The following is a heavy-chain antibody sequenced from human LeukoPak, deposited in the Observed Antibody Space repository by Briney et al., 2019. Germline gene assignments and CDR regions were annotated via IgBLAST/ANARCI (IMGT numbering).Heavy chain of an antibody. CDR3: AHGFYGDYVVAFDI. D-gene: IGHD4-17*01. J-gene: IGHJ3*02. CDR1: GFSLSTSGVG. Sequence: SGPTLVNPTQTLTLTCTFSGFSLSTSGVGVGWIRQPPGKALEWLALIYWDDDKRYSPSLKSRLTITKDTSKDQVVLTMTNMDPVDTATYYCAHGFYGDYVVAFDIWGQGTMVTVSS. CDR2: IYWDDDK. V-gene: IGHV2-5*02.